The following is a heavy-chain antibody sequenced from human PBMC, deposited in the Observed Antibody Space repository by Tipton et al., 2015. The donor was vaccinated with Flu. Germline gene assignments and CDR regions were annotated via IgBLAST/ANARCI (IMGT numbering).Heavy chain of an antibody. CDR1: GYKFTSFG. V-gene: IGHV1-18*01. D-gene: IGHD1-26*01. CDR2: ISAYNGDT. Sequence: QLVQSGAEVKKPGASVKVSCKASGYKFTSFGFTWVRQAPGQGLEWMGWISAYNGDTKFAQKFHGRVNLTTDTSTDTVYMELRSLRSDDTALYFCARDGVFFSSGWFDPWGQGTLVIVSA. J-gene: IGHJ5*02. CDR3: ARDGVFFSSGWFDP.